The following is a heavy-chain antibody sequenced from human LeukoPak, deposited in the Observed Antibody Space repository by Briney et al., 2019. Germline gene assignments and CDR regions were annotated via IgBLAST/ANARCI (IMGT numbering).Heavy chain of an antibody. V-gene: IGHV3-66*01. CDR3: ARGEAVLMGYNWFDP. D-gene: IGHD6-19*01. Sequence: GGSLRLSCAASGFTDSSNYMNWVRQAPGKGLEWVSMIYPDGNTFYTNSVKGRFTISRDNSKNTLDLQMSSLRAEDTAVYYRARGEAVLMGYNWFDPWGQGTLVTVSS. CDR1: GFTDSSNY. CDR2: IYPDGNT. J-gene: IGHJ5*02.